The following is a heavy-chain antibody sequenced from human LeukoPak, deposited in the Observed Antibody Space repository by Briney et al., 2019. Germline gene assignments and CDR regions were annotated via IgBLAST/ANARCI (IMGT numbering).Heavy chain of an antibody. Sequence: PGGSLRLSCAASGFTFSSYEMNWVRQAPGKGLEWVSYISSSGSTIYYADSVKGRFTISRDNAKNSLYLQMNSLRAEDTAVYYCARDRYCSGGSCYLDYWGQGTLVTVSS. D-gene: IGHD2-15*01. J-gene: IGHJ4*02. CDR2: ISSSGSTI. CDR3: ARDRYCSGGSCYLDY. CDR1: GFTFSSYE. V-gene: IGHV3-48*03.